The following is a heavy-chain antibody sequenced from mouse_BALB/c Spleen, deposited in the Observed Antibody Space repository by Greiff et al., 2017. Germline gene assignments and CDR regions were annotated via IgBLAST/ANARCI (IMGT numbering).Heavy chain of an antibody. CDR3: ARGGGYDGFAY. CDR1: GFTFSSFG. D-gene: IGHD2-2*01. CDR2: ISSGSSTI. J-gene: IGHJ3*01. V-gene: IGHV5-17*02. Sequence: EVQVVESGGGLVQPGGSRKLSCAASGFTFSSFGMHWVRQAPEKGLEWVAYISSGSSTIYYADTVKGRFTISRDNPKNILFLQMTSLRSEDTAMYYCARGGGYDGFAYWGQGTLVTVSA.